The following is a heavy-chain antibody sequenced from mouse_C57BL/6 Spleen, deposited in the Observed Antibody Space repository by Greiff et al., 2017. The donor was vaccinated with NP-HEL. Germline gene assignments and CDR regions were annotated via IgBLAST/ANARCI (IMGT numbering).Heavy chain of an antibody. Sequence: VQLQQSGPGLVKPSQSLSLTCSVTGYSITSGYYWNWIRQFPGNKLEWMCYISYDGSNNYNPSLKNRISITRDTSKNQFFLKLNSVTTEDTATYYCARVHDYENAMDYWGQGTSVTVSS. CDR1: GYSITSGYY. CDR2: ISYDGSN. CDR3: ARVHDYENAMDY. J-gene: IGHJ4*01. V-gene: IGHV3-6*01. D-gene: IGHD2-4*01.